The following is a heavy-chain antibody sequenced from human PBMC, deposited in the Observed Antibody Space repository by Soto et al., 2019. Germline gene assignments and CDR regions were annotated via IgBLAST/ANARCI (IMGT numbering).Heavy chain of an antibody. CDR3: ARHTPTISISDH. D-gene: IGHD3-3*01. CDR2: IYYSGST. Sequence: SLTCTVSGGSISSSSYYWDWIRQPPGKGLEWIGSIYYSGSTYYNPSLKSRVTISVDTSKNQFSLKLSSVTAADTAVYYCARHTPTISISDHWGQGTLVTVSS. V-gene: IGHV4-39*01. CDR1: GGSISSSSYY. J-gene: IGHJ4*02.